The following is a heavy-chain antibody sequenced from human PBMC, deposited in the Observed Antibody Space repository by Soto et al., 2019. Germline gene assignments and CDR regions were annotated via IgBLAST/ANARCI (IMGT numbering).Heavy chain of an antibody. CDR1: GFTFSNYS. Sequence: EVRLVESGGGLVKPGGSLRLSCAASGFTFSNYSMNWVRQAPGKGLEWVSSISTSSSYRYYADSVKGRFTISRDNAKNALNLQLNGQRAKYTGVYYCASDPDDSSVHYCEHDYGGQGTLVTVSS. CDR2: ISTSSSYR. D-gene: IGHD3-22*01. CDR3: ASDPDDSSVHYCEHDY. J-gene: IGHJ4*02. V-gene: IGHV3-21*01.